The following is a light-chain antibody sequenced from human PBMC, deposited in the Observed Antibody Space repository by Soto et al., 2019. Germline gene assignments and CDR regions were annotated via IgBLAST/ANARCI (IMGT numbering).Light chain of an antibody. CDR2: DVS. CDR3: SSYTSSSTLYV. Sequence: QSVLTQPASVSGSPGQSITISCTGTSSDVGGYNYVSWYQQHPGKAPKLMIYDVSNRPSGVSNRFSGSKPGNTASLTISGFQAEDEADYYCSSYTSSSTLYVFGTGTKVTVL. J-gene: IGLJ1*01. V-gene: IGLV2-14*01. CDR1: SSDVGGYNY.